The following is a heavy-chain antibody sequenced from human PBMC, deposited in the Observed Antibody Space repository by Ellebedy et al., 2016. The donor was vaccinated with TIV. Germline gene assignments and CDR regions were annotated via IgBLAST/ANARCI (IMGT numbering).Heavy chain of an antibody. D-gene: IGHD3-22*01. V-gene: IGHV3-15*05. CDR3: ATGHPRSVIVMFH. J-gene: IGHJ4*02. CDR2: IKSKTDGGTT. Sequence: GESLKISXAASGFTLNNAWMIWVRQAPGKGLEWVGQIKSKTDGGTTDYAAPVKGRFSISRDDSKNTLYLEMNSVKAEDTAVYYCATGHPRSVIVMFHWGQGTLVTVSS. CDR1: GFTLNNAW.